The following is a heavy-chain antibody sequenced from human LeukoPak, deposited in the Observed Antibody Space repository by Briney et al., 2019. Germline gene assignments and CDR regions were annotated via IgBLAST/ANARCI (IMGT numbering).Heavy chain of an antibody. CDR1: GGSISSYY. V-gene: IGHV4-59*08. J-gene: IGHJ4*02. D-gene: IGHD3-9*01. CDR2: IYYSGST. Sequence: SETLSLTCTVSGGSISSYYWSWIRQPPGKGLEWIGYIYYSGSTNYNPSLKSRVTISVDTSKNQFSLKLSSVTAADTAVYYCARVGYFDWLIVNYWGQGTLVTVSS. CDR3: ARVGYFDWLIVNY.